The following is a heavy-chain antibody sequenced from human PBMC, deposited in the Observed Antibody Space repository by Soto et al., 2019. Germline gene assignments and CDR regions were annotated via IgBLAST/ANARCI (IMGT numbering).Heavy chain of an antibody. J-gene: IGHJ4*02. CDR1: GYNFANYW. D-gene: IGHD3-9*01. V-gene: IGHV5-51*01. CDR3: ARHVYYDLLKKNY. Sequence: ELQLVQSGAEVKKPGESLKISCKGSGYNFANYWIGWVRQMPGKGLEWMGIIYPGNSDTRYSPSFQGQVTISADTSISTAYLEWSSLKASDTAIYYCARHVYYDLLKKNYWVQGTLVTVSS. CDR2: IYPGNSDT.